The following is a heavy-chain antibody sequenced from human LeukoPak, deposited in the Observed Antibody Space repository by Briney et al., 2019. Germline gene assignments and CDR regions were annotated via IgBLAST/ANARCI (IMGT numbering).Heavy chain of an antibody. V-gene: IGHV4-38-2*02. D-gene: IGHD3-22*01. Sequence: SETLSLTCSVFGYSISSGYYWGWIRQPPGKGLEWIGSIYYSGSTYYNPSLKSRVTISVDTSKNQFSLKLSSVTAADTAVYYCARGYDSSGYHIDYWGQGTLVTVSS. CDR1: GYSISSGYY. CDR2: IYYSGST. J-gene: IGHJ4*02. CDR3: ARGYDSSGYHIDY.